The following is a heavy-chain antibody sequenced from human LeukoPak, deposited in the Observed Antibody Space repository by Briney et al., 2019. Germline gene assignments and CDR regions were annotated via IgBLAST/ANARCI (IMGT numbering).Heavy chain of an antibody. D-gene: IGHD2-2*01. CDR3: ASLCSSTSCPVDY. CDR1: GYSISSGYY. CDR2: IYHSGST. V-gene: IGHV4-38-2*02. J-gene: IGHJ4*02. Sequence: SETLSLTCTVSGYSISSGYYWGWIRQPPGKGLEWIGSIYHSGSTYYNPSLKSRVTISVDTSKNQFSLKLSSVTAADTAVYYCASLCSSTSCPVDYWGQGTLVTVSS.